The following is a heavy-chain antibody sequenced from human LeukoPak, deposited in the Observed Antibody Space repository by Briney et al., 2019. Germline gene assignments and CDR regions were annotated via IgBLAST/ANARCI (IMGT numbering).Heavy chain of an antibody. CDR1: GFTFSSYS. D-gene: IGHD3-3*01. V-gene: IGHV3-21*01. J-gene: IGHJ6*02. CDR2: ISSSSSYI. CDR3: ARVPLRFLEWLFYYYGMDV. Sequence: GGSLRLSCAASGFTFSSYSMNWARQAPGKGLEWVSSISSSSSYIYYADSVKGRFTISRDNAKNSLYLQMNSLRAEDTAVYYCARVPLRFLEWLFYYYGMDVWGQGTTVTVSS.